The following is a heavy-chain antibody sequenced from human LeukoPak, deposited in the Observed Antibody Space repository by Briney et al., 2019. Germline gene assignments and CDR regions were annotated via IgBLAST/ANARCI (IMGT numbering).Heavy chain of an antibody. Sequence: GGSLRLSCAASGFTDSSNYMNWVRQAPGKGLEWVSVIYSGGSTFYADSVEGRFTISRDNSNNTLYLQMNSLRAEDTAMYYCAREYYDNSGGEDAFDIWGPGTMVTVSS. D-gene: IGHD3-22*01. CDR3: AREYYDNSGGEDAFDI. CDR2: IYSGGST. J-gene: IGHJ3*02. V-gene: IGHV3-53*01. CDR1: GFTDSSNY.